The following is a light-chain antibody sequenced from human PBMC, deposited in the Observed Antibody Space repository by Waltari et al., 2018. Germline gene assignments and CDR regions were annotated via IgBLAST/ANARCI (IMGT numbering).Light chain of an antibody. Sequence: NFMLTQPHSVSESPRKTVSISCTRSSGRIARTYVQWYQQRPGSAPTIVSYEDDQRPSGVPDRFSGSIDSSSNSASLTISGLKTEDEADYYCQSYDAYVVFGGGTRLTVL. CDR1: SGRIARTY. J-gene: IGLJ2*01. CDR2: EDD. CDR3: QSYDAYVV. V-gene: IGLV6-57*03.